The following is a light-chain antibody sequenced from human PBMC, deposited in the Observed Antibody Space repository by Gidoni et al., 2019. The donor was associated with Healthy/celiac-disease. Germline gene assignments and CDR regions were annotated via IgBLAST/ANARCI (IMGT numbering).Light chain of an antibody. CDR1: GSNIGAGYD. J-gene: IGLJ2*01. V-gene: IGLV1-40*01. Sequence: QSVLTQPPSVSAAPGQRVTISCTGRGSNIGAGYDVHWYQQLPGTAPKLLIYGNSNRPSGVPDRFSGAKSGTSASLAITWLQAEDEADYYCQSYDSSLSGVVFGGGTKLTVL. CDR3: QSYDSSLSGVV. CDR2: GNS.